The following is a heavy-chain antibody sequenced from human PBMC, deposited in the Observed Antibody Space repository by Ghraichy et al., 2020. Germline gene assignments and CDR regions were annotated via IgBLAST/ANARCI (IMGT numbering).Heavy chain of an antibody. CDR3: ARVQYYGFWSGSLYYNFGMDV. J-gene: IGHJ6*02. CDR2: IKKDGSEQ. CDR1: GFTFSSYW. Sequence: GGSLRLSCAASGFTFSSYWMSWVRQAPGKGLEWVGNIKKDGSEQYYVDSVKGRFTISRDNAKNSLYLQMNGLRAEDTAVYYCARVQYYGFWSGSLYYNFGMDVWGQGTTVTVSS. D-gene: IGHD3-3*01. V-gene: IGHV3-7*01.